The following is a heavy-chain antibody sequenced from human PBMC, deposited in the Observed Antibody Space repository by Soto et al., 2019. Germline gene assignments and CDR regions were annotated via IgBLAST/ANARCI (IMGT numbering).Heavy chain of an antibody. CDR1: GISLTAHG. V-gene: IGHV3-33*01. CDR3: ARVRNNNDKRLDV. Sequence: QEQLVESGGGMVHPGTSLRLSCVTSGISLTAHGMHWVRQAPGKGLEWVALSWYDGKTFYGDSVKGRFTISRDTCTSTLFLDMKSLGPDDTAVYFCARVRNNNDKRLDVWGQGTTVIVSS. CDR2: SWYDGKT. D-gene: IGHD2-8*01. J-gene: IGHJ6*02.